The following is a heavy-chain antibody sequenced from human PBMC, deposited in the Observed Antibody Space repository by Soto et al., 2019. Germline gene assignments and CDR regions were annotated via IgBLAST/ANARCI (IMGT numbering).Heavy chain of an antibody. CDR2: IIPNSCAT. D-gene: IGHD3-3*01. Sequence: GSSVKVSSKASGYTFTDSYLHWVRQAPAQGLEWMGWIIPNSCATEYAPKVQGRVTMTTHTSISTAFLKLASLIPDDTSIHYCARGPRTELRIPFGHWGPRTMVTVSS. V-gene: IGHV1-2*02. J-gene: IGHJ1*01. CDR3: ARGPRTELRIPFGH. CDR1: GYTFTDSY.